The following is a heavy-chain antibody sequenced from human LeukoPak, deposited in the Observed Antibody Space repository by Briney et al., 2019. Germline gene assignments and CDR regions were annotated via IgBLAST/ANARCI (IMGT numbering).Heavy chain of an antibody. D-gene: IGHD5-18*01. CDR3: ARQADTAVVPGWFDP. J-gene: IGHJ5*02. CDR1: GGSISSSDYY. CDR2: IYYSGRT. V-gene: IGHV4-39*01. Sequence: SETLSLTCTVSGGSISSSDYYWSWIRLSPGKGLEWMGTIYYSGRTYYNPSLKSRITISMDMSRDQFSLTLSSVTAADTAVYYCARQADTAVVPGWFDPWGQGTLVTVSS.